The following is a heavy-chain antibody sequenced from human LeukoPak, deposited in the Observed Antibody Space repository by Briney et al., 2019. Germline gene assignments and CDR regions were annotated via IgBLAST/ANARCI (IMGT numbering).Heavy chain of an antibody. Sequence: PGGSLRLSCAASGFTFSSYEMNWVRQAPGKGLEWVSYISSSGSTIYYADSVKGRFTISRDNAKNSLYLQMNSLRAEDTAVYYCARAYYDSSGLDYWGQGTLVTVSS. CDR3: ARAYYDSSGLDY. CDR2: ISSSGSTI. J-gene: IGHJ4*02. V-gene: IGHV3-48*03. CDR1: GFTFSSYE. D-gene: IGHD3-22*01.